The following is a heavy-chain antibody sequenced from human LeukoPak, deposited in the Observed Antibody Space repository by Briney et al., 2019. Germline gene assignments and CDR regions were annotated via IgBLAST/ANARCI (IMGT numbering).Heavy chain of an antibody. Sequence: GTSVKVSCKAAGFTFTTSAVQWGRQARGHRLEWIGWIVVCSGNTNYAQKFQERVTITRDMSTSTAYMELSSLRSEDTAVYYCAAVMESYYDSSGYYSYFDYWGQGTLVTVSS. V-gene: IGHV1-58*01. D-gene: IGHD3-22*01. CDR2: IVVCSGNT. CDR1: GFTFTTSA. J-gene: IGHJ4*02. CDR3: AAVMESYYDSSGYYSYFDY.